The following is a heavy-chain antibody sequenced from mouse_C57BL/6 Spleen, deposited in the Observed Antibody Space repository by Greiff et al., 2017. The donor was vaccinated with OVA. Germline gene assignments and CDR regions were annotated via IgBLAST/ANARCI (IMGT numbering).Heavy chain of an antibody. D-gene: IGHD1-1*01. CDR1: GYTFTDYE. J-gene: IGHJ4*01. CDR2: IDPETGGT. CDR3: TRGRERYYVDAMDY. Sequence: VKLMESGAELVRPGASVTLSCKASGYTFTDYEMHWVKQTPVHGLEWIGAIDPETGGTAYNQKFKGKAILTADKSSSTAYMELRSLTSEDSAVYYCTRGRERYYVDAMDYWGQGTSVTVSS. V-gene: IGHV1-15*01.